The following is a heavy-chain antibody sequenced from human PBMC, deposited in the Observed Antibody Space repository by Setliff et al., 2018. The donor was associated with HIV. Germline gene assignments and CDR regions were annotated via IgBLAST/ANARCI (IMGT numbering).Heavy chain of an antibody. CDR3: ARGALRGYSGPPDY. CDR2: IKQDGSEE. CDR1: GFTFSNAW. J-gene: IGHJ4*02. Sequence: LRLSCTASGFTFSNAWMTWVRQAPGKGPEWVAKIKQDGSEEYYVDSVRGRFTISRDNAKNSLYLQMNGLRAEDTAVYYCARGALRGYSGPPDYWGQGTLVTVSS. V-gene: IGHV3-7*01. D-gene: IGHD5-12*01.